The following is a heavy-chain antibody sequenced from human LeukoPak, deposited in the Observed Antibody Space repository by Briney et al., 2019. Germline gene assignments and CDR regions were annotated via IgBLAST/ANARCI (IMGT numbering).Heavy chain of an antibody. CDR3: ARVRSGSYSDY. Sequence: LGGSLRLSCAASGFTFSSYSMNWVRQAPGKGLEWVSSISSSSSNIYYTDSLKGRFTISRDNAKNSLYLQMNSLRAEDTAVYYCARVRSGSYSDYWGQGTLVTVSS. CDR2: ISSSSSNI. V-gene: IGHV3-21*01. CDR1: GFTFSSYS. J-gene: IGHJ4*02. D-gene: IGHD1-26*01.